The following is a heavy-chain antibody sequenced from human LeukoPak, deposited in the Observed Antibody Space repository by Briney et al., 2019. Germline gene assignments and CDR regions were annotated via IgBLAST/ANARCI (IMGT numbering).Heavy chain of an antibody. Sequence: GGSLRLSCAASGFTFSSYAMSWVRQAPGKGLEWVSTISGSGGSTYYADSVKGRFTISRDNSKNTLYLQMNSLRAEDTAVYYCAKGESLVTMTTVTTYSDYWGQGTLVTVSS. J-gene: IGHJ4*02. CDR2: ISGSGGST. D-gene: IGHD4-17*01. V-gene: IGHV3-23*01. CDR1: GFTFSSYA. CDR3: AKGESLVTMTTVTTYSDY.